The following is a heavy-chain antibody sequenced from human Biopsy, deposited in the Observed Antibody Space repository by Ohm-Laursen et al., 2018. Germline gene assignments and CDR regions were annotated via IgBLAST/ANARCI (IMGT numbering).Heavy chain of an antibody. Sequence: SDTLSLTCTVSGGPIDSYYWSWIRQPPGKALEWIGYIYFTGRTSYNPSLKSRVTMSVNTSKKQFSLRLRSVTAADTAVYYCASAGYNPDWNFDLWGRGTRVTVSS. CDR2: IYFTGRT. J-gene: IGHJ2*01. CDR1: GGPIDSYY. D-gene: IGHD5-24*01. CDR3: ASAGYNPDWNFDL. V-gene: IGHV4-59*07.